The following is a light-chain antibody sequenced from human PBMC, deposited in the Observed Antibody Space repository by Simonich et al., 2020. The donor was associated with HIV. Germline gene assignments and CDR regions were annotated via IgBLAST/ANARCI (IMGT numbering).Light chain of an antibody. J-gene: IGKJ4*01. CDR1: QRGLYSSNNKNY. Sequence: DIVMTQSPDSLAVSLGERATINSKSSQRGLYSSNNKNYLDWYQQKPGQPPKLLIYWASTRESGVPDRFSGSGSGTDFTLTISSLQAEDVAVYYCQQYYSTPLTFGGGTKVEIK. CDR3: QQYYSTPLT. V-gene: IGKV4-1*01. CDR2: WAS.